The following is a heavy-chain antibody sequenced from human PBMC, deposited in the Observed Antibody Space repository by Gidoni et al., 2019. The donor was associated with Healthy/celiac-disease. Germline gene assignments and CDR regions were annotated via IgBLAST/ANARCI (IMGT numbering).Heavy chain of an antibody. CDR1: GYTFTSYY. J-gene: IGHJ4*02. V-gene: IGHV1-46*03. D-gene: IGHD1-26*01. CDR2: INPSGGST. Sequence: QVQLVQSGAEVTKPGASVKVSCKASGYTFTSYYMHGVRQAPGQGLEWMGIINPSGGSTSYAQKFQGRVTMTRDTSTSTVYMELSSLRSEDTAVYYCARASPGRWELPPSPGTYLGQGTLVTVS. CDR3: ARASPGRWELPPSPGTY.